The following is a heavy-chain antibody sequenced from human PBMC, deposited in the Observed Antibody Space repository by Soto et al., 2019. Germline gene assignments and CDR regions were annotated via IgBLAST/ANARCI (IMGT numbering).Heavy chain of an antibody. D-gene: IGHD3-22*01. J-gene: IGHJ4*02. V-gene: IGHV1-18*01. CDR2: ISAYNGNT. CDR3: ARDAYDSGPFDY. CDR1: GYIFTIYA. Sequence: ASVNASCEASGYIFTIYAMSWARQAPGQGLEWMGWISAYNGNTNYAQKLQGRVTMTTDTSTSTAYMELRSLRSDDTAVSYCARDAYDSGPFDYWGQGLLVTVS.